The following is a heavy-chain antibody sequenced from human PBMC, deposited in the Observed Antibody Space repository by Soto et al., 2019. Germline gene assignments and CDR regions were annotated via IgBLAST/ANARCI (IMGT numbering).Heavy chain of an antibody. Sequence: SETLSLTCTVSGGSISSYYWSWIRQPPGKGLEWIGYIYYSGSTNYNPSLKSRVTISVDTSKNQFSLKLSSVTAADTAVYYCASAPAILPATWFDPWGKGTLVTVSS. J-gene: IGHJ5*02. V-gene: IGHV4-59*01. CDR3: ASAPAILPATWFDP. CDR1: GGSISSYY. D-gene: IGHD2-2*01. CDR2: IYYSGST.